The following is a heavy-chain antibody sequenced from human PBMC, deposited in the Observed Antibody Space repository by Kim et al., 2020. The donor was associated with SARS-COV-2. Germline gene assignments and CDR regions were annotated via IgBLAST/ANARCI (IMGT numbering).Heavy chain of an antibody. J-gene: IGHJ4*02. CDR1: GFTFSSYA. CDR3: AKRGIDGYNSPFEY. Sequence: GGSLRLSCAASGFTFSSYAMNWVRQAPGKGLEWVSGISGSGGSTYYADSVKGRFTIPRDNSKNTLYLQMNSLRAEDTAVYYGAKRGIDGYNSPFEYWGQGTLVTVSS. CDR2: ISGSGGST. V-gene: IGHV3-23*01. D-gene: IGHD5-12*01.